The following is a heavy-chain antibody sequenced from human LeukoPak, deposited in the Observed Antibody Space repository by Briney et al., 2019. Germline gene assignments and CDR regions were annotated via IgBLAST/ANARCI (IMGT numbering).Heavy chain of an antibody. CDR2: ISAYNGNT. D-gene: IGHD1-14*01. Sequence: ATVEVFCKAPGYTYNSCGLSWVRQARRQGLEWMGWISAYNGNTNYAQKLQGRVTMTTDTSTSTAYMELRSLRSDDTAVYYCAKDSLISEPDFDYWGQGTLATVSS. CDR3: AKDSLISEPDFDY. CDR1: GYTYNSCG. J-gene: IGHJ4*02. V-gene: IGHV1-18*01.